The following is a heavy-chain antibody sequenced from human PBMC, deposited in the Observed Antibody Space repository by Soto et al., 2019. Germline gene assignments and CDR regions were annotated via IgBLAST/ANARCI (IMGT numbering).Heavy chain of an antibody. V-gene: IGHV3-48*01. D-gene: IGHD3-3*02. CDR2: ITGSSDIV. Sequence: GALRLSWVASGFTFSSCTMNWVRQAPGKGLEWVAYITGSSDIVYYADSVKGRFTISRDNAKNSLYLQMSSLRADDTSVYYCASSKGALDHWGQGTLVTVSS. CDR1: GFTFSSCT. J-gene: IGHJ4*02. CDR3: ASSKGALDH.